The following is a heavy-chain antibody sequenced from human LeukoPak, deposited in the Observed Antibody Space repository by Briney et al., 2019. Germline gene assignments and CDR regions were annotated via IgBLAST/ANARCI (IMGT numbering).Heavy chain of an antibody. J-gene: IGHJ5*02. V-gene: IGHV4-4*07. CDR1: GGSISSYY. Sequence: PSETLSLTCTVSGGSISSYYWSWIRQPAGKGLEWIGRIYTSGSTNYNPSLKSRVTMSVDTSKNQFSLKLSSVTAADTAVYYCVRDPISYCSSTSCPLGFDPWGQGTLVTVSS. D-gene: IGHD2-2*01. CDR3: VRDPISYCSSTSCPLGFDP. CDR2: IYTSGST.